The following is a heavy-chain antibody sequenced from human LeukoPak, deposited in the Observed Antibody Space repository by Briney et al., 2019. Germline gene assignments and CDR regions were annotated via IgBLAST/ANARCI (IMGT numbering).Heavy chain of an antibody. CDR1: GFTFSSYW. D-gene: IGHD5-12*01. Sequence: GGSLRLSCAASGFTFSSYWTNWVRQAPGKGLEWVAIIKQDGTETFYVDSVKGRFTISRDNARNSVYLEMTSLRVEDTAFYHCVRHFNSVATMQIDYWGQGILVSVSS. V-gene: IGHV3-7*03. CDR3: VRHFNSVATMQIDY. J-gene: IGHJ4*02. CDR2: IKQDGTET.